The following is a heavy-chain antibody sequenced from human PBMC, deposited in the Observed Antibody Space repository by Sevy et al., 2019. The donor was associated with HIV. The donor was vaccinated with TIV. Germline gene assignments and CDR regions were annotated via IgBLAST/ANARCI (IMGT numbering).Heavy chain of an antibody. Sequence: GGSLRLSCAASGFTFSSYAMHWVRQAPGKGLEWVAVISYDGSNKYYADSVKGRFTISRDNSKNTLYLQMNSLRAEDRAVYYCARVQLITMIVVVPAGAFDIWGQGTMVTVSS. D-gene: IGHD3-22*01. CDR3: ARVQLITMIVVVPAGAFDI. J-gene: IGHJ3*02. CDR1: GFTFSSYA. CDR2: ISYDGSNK. V-gene: IGHV3-30-3*01.